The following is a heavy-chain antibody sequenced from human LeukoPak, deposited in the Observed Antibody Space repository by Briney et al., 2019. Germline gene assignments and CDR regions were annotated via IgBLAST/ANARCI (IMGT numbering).Heavy chain of an antibody. J-gene: IGHJ5*02. Sequence: SVKVSCKASGYTFTSYGISWVRQAPGQGLEWMGGIIPIFGTANYAQKFQGRVTITADESTSTAYMELSSLRSEDTAVYYCARGAVVVPAAIGWFDPWGQGTLVTVSS. CDR2: IIPIFGTA. D-gene: IGHD2-2*01. CDR3: ARGAVVVPAAIGWFDP. V-gene: IGHV1-69*13. CDR1: GYTFTSYG.